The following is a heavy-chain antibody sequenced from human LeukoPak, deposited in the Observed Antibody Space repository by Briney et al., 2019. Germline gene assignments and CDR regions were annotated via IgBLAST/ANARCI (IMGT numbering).Heavy chain of an antibody. CDR2: ISYDGSNN. V-gene: IGHV3-30*18. Sequence: GGSLRLSCAASGFTFSAYGMHWVRQAPGKGLEWVAVISYDGSNNYYADSVNGRFTISRDNSKNTLYLQMNSMRAEDTAVYFCAKGPRYCSSTSCLSYFDYWGQGTLVTVTS. CDR3: AKGPRYCSSTSCLSYFDY. D-gene: IGHD2-2*01. J-gene: IGHJ4*02. CDR1: GFTFSAYG.